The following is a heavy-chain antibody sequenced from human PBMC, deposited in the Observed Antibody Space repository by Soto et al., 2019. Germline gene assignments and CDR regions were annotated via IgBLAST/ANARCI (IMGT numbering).Heavy chain of an antibody. J-gene: IGHJ6*03. CDR2: MNPNSGNT. Sequence: GASVKVSCKASGYTFTSYDINWVRQATGQGLEWMGWMNPNSGNTGYAQKFQGRVTMTRNTSISTAYMELSSLRSEDTAVYYCARRPGGYCSSTSCSYYMDVWGKGTTVTVS. V-gene: IGHV1-8*01. CDR3: ARRPGGYCSSTSCSYYMDV. CDR1: GYTFTSYD. D-gene: IGHD2-2*01.